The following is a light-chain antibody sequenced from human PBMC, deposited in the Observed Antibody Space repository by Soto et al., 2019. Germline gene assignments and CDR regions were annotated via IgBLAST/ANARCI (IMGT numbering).Light chain of an antibody. CDR2: TAS. CDR1: QGISSL. Sequence: DIQMTQSPSSVSASVGDRVTITCRASQGISSLLAWYQQKPGKAPNLLIHTASSLQSGVPSRFSGSGSGTDFTLTISSLQPEDFETYCCQQANSFPLTFGGGTKVEIK. J-gene: IGKJ4*01. V-gene: IGKV1-12*01. CDR3: QQANSFPLT.